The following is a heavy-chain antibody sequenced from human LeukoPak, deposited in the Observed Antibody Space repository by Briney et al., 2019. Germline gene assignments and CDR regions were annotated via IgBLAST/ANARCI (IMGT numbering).Heavy chain of an antibody. CDR1: GFTFSNYW. CDR2: ISYDGSNK. CDR3: ARGWTTVVIPHMDY. J-gene: IGHJ4*02. D-gene: IGHD4-23*01. V-gene: IGHV3-30-3*01. Sequence: PGGSLRLSCAASGFTFSNYWMHWVRQAPGKGLEWVAVISYDGSNKYYADSVKGRFTISRDNSKNTLYLQMNSLRAEDTAVYYCARGWTTVVIPHMDYWGQGTLVTVSS.